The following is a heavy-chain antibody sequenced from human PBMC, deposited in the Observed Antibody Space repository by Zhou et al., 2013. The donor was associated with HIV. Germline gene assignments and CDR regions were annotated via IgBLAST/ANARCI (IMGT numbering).Heavy chain of an antibody. CDR3: ARTGVHPVYWYFDL. CDR2: INPNSGGT. J-gene: IGHJ2*01. CDR1: GYTLADLA. Sequence: QVQLVQSGAEVKSPGASVKVSCKVFGYTLADLAIHWVRLPPGQGLEWMGWINPNSGGTNYAQKFQGRVTMTRDTSVTTVSMELNSLRSDDTAVYYCARTGVHPVYWYFDLWGRGTLVTVSS. V-gene: IGHV1-2*02. D-gene: IGHD3-10*01.